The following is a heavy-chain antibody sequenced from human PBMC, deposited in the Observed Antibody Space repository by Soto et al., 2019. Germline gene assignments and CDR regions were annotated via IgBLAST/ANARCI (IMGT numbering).Heavy chain of an antibody. V-gene: IGHV4-59*01. D-gene: IGHD1-1*01. J-gene: IGHJ4*02. Sequence: LSLTFTVSGGSISTDYWSWIRQPPGKGLQWIGYIYYSGSTKYNPSLKSRVTISLATSKNQFSLKLNSVTAADTALYYCAREWKYFDYWGQGILVTVS. CDR2: IYYSGST. CDR1: GGSISTDY. CDR3: AREWKYFDY.